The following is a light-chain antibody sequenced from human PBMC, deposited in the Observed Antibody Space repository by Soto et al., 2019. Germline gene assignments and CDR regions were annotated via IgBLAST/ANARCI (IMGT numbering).Light chain of an antibody. CDR1: QSVSSY. J-gene: IGKJ5*01. Sequence: EIVLTHSPATLSLSPCERATLSFRASQSVSSYLAWYQQKPGQAPRLPIYDASNRATGIPARFSGSGSGTDFTLTISSLEPEDFAVYYCQQRSNLITFGQGTRLEIK. CDR3: QQRSNLIT. CDR2: DAS. V-gene: IGKV3-11*01.